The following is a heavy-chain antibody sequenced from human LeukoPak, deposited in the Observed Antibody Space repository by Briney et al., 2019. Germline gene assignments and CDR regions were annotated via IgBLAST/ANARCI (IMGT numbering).Heavy chain of an antibody. CDR2: ISSSSSYI. CDR1: GFPFSSYA. Sequence: PGGSLRLSCEASGFPFSSYAMNWVRQAPGKGLEWVSSISSSSSYIYYADSIKGRFTISRDNAKNSLYLQMNSLRAEDTAVYYCARGGPAAMGMSNLDYWGQGTLVTVSS. D-gene: IGHD2-2*01. J-gene: IGHJ4*02. CDR3: ARGGPAAMGMSNLDY. V-gene: IGHV3-21*01.